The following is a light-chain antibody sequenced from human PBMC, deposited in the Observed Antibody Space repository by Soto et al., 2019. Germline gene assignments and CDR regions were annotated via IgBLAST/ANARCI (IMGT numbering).Light chain of an antibody. J-gene: IGKJ1*01. V-gene: IGKV1-6*01. CDR1: QDIRND. Sequence: TQLTHPPSCLPESVRATVTITCRASQDIRNDLGWYQQKPGKAPKLLIYKASTLKSGVPSRFSGSGSGTEFTLTISSLQPDDFATYYCQQYNSYSAAFGQGTKVDIK. CDR3: QQYNSYSAA. CDR2: KAS.